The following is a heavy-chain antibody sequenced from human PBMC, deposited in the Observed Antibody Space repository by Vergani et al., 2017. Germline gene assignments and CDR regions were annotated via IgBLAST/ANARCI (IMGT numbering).Heavy chain of an antibody. CDR2: IWYDGSNK. J-gene: IGHJ4*02. V-gene: IGHV3-33*01. CDR3: ACEPGTPLYTCCFDY. D-gene: IGHD6-13*01. Sequence: QVQLVESGGGVVQPGRSLRLSCAASGFTFSSYGMHWVRQAPGKGLEWVAVIWYDGSNKYYADSVKGRFTISRDNSKNTLYLQMNCLRGGDTSVYCCACEPGTPLYTCCFDYWGQGTLVTVSS. CDR1: GFTFSSYG.